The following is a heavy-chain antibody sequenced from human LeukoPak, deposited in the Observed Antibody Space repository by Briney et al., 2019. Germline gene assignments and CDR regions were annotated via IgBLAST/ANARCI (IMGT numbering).Heavy chain of an antibody. D-gene: IGHD6-25*01. CDR3: ARDRRLFTVAAAKGWLDP. V-gene: IGHV1-8*01. Sequence: ASVKVSCKASGYTFTSYDINWVRQAPGQGLEWMGWVNPLSGNTSYAQNFQGRVTMTSNISINTAYMELSSLTSEGTAVYFCARDRRLFTVAAAKGWLDPWGQGTLVSVSS. CDR1: GYTFTSYD. CDR2: VNPLSGNT. J-gene: IGHJ5*02.